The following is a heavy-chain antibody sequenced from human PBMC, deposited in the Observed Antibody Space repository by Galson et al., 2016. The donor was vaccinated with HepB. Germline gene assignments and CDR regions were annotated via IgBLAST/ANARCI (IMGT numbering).Heavy chain of an antibody. CDR1: GDSVSRTTAA. J-gene: IGHJ6*02. Sequence: CAISGDSVSRTTAAWNWIRQSPARGLEWLGRTHYNFKWNNDYASSVKSRIIINPDTSKNQFSLQLISVTPEDTAAYYCARGMRNYYAMDVWGQGTTVTVSS. V-gene: IGHV6-1*01. CDR2: THYNFKWNN. CDR3: ARGMRNYYAMDV.